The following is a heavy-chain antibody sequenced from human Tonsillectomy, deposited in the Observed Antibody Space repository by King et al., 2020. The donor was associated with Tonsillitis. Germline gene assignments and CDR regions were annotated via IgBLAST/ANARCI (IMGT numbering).Heavy chain of an antibody. CDR1: GFTFRSYW. D-gene: IGHD5-24*01. CDR3: TRAFSPPADGSNYDAFDF. J-gene: IGHJ3*01. CDR2: INQGGSDK. V-gene: IGHV3-7*01. Sequence: EVQLVESGGDLVQPGGSLRLSCAASGFTFRSYWMTWVRQAPGKGLEWVANINQGGSDKNYVDSVKGRFTVSRDNAKNSLYLQMNSLRAEDKSVYYCTRAFSPPADGSNYDAFDFWGQGTMVTVSS.